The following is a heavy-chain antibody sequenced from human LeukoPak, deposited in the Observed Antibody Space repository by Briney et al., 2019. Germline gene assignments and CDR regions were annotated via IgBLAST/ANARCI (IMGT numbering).Heavy chain of an antibody. D-gene: IGHD2-2*01. Sequence: GGSLRLSCAASGFTFSSYAMHWVRQAPGKGLGWVAVISYDGSNKYYADSVKGRFTISRDNSKNTLYLQMNSLRAEDTAVYYCARDRGCSSTSCYDNYYYYMDVWGKGTTVTVSS. CDR1: GFTFSSYA. J-gene: IGHJ6*03. V-gene: IGHV3-30*04. CDR3: ARDRGCSSTSCYDNYYYYMDV. CDR2: ISYDGSNK.